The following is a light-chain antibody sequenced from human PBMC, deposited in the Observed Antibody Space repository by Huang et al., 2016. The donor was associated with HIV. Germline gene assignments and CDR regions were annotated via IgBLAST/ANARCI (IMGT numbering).Light chain of an antibody. CDR2: GAS. J-gene: IGKJ2*01. V-gene: IGKV3-15*01. CDR1: QSVSSN. Sequence: DIVMTQSPATLSVSPGERATLSCRASQSVSSNFAWYQQKSGQAPRLLIYGASTRATGSPARFSGSGSGTEFTLTIGSLQSGDFAVYFCQQYHHWPLTFGQGTKLEIK. CDR3: QQYHHWPLT.